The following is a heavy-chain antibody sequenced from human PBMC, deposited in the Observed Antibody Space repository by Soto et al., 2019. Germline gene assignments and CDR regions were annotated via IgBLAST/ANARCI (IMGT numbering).Heavy chain of an antibody. Sequence: GASVKVSCKASGYTFTSYGISWVRQAPGQGLEWMGWISAYNGNTNYAQKLQGRVTMTTDTSTSTAYMELRSLRSDDTAVYYCARGSLTEYSTGWFDPWGQGTRVTVSS. CDR3: ARGSLTEYSTGWFDP. J-gene: IGHJ5*02. CDR1: GYTFTSYG. D-gene: IGHD6-6*01. CDR2: ISAYNGNT. V-gene: IGHV1-18*01.